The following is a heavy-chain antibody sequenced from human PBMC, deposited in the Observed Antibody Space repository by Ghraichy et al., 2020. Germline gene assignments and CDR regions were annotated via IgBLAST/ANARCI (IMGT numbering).Heavy chain of an antibody. CDR2: INPSGGST. CDR3: ARGSSYDFWSGYLSEYYYGMDV. D-gene: IGHD3-3*01. CDR1: GYTFTSYY. J-gene: IGHJ6*02. Sequence: ASVKVPCKASGYTFTSYYMHWVRQAPGQGLEWMGIINPSGGSTSYAQKFQGRVTMTRDTSTSTVYMELSSLRSEDTAVYYCARGSSYDFWSGYLSEYYYGMDVWGQGTTVTVSS. V-gene: IGHV1-46*01.